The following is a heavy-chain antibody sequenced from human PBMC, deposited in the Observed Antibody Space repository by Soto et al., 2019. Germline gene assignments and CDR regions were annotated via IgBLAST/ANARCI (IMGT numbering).Heavy chain of an antibody. CDR3: AKEDDSGHRRKAFDI. J-gene: IGHJ3*02. CDR1: GFTFSNYG. V-gene: IGHV3-30*18. D-gene: IGHD1-1*01. CDR2: ISYDGSNK. Sequence: QVQLVESGGGVVQPGRSLRLSCAASGFTFSNYGMHWVRQAPGKGLEWVAVISYDGSNKYYADSVKGRFTISRDNSKNTLYLQMNSLRAEDTAVYYCAKEDDSGHRRKAFDIWGQGTMVTVSS.